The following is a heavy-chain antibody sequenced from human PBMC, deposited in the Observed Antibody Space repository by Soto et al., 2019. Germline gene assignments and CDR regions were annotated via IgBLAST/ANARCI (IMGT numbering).Heavy chain of an antibody. J-gene: IGHJ4*03. D-gene: IGHD3-3*01. CDR2: INSRSTYT. V-gene: IGHV3-11*06. Sequence: QVPMVQSGGGVVEPGGSLRLSCAAAGFKFPDYHMTWIRQAQGKGLEGISYINSRSTYTTYADSVRGRLTVSREDAKNSLYLQMDSLTGEDTAVYDCACVDPTMLGAQFHQNLVDGWGQGNLVTVAS. CDR1: GFKFPDYH. CDR3: ACVDPTMLGAQFHQNLVDG.